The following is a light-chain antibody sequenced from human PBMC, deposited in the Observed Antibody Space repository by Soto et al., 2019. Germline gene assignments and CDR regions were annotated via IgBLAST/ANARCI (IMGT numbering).Light chain of an antibody. Sequence: QSVLTQPPSASGTPGQRVIISCSGSSSNIGSHTVNWYQQLPGTAPKVLIYSNSQRPSGVPDRLSGSKSGTSASLAISGLQSEDEADYYCAAWDDSLKGYVFGSGTKVTVL. CDR2: SNS. V-gene: IGLV1-44*01. J-gene: IGLJ1*01. CDR3: AAWDDSLKGYV. CDR1: SSNIGSHT.